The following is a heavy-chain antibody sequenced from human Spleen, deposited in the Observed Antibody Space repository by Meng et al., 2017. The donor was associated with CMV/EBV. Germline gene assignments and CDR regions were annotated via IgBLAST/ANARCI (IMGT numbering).Heavy chain of an antibody. D-gene: IGHD3-16*01. Sequence: GESLKISCAASGFNVSNTYMSWVRQAPGMGLECVSLIFIGGGTDYADSVKGRFTISRDNSRNTLHLQMISLRPEDTAVYYCARESAYGFDVWGQGTMVTVSS. CDR3: ARESAYGFDV. J-gene: IGHJ3*01. CDR2: IFIGGGT. V-gene: IGHV3-53*01. CDR1: GFNVSNTY.